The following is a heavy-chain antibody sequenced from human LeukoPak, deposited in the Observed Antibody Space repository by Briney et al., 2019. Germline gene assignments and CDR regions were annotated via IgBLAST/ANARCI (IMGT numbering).Heavy chain of an antibody. V-gene: IGHV1-2*02. CDR3: AREGSGYYYPLDY. CDR1: GYTFTGYY. J-gene: IGHJ4*02. CDR2: INPNGGGT. Sequence: ASVKVSCKASGYTFTGYYMHWVRQAPGQGLDWMGWINPNGGGTNYAQKFQGRVTMTRDTSISTAYMELSRLRSDDTAVYYCAREGSGYYYPLDYWGQGTLVTVSS. D-gene: IGHD3-22*01.